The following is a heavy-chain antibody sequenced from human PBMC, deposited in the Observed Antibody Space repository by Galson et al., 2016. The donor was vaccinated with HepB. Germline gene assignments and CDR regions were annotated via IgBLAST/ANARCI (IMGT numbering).Heavy chain of an antibody. CDR1: GFTFRNYP. CDR3: AKRGVSPVDALDI. CDR2: VSDSGGIT. Sequence: SLRLSCAASGFTFRNYPMSWVRQAPGKGLEWVSAVSDSGGITLYADSVKGRFTISRDNSKNTLYLQVNSLRAEDTAVYYCAKRGVSPVDALDIWGQGTMVTVS. J-gene: IGHJ3*02. V-gene: IGHV3-23*01.